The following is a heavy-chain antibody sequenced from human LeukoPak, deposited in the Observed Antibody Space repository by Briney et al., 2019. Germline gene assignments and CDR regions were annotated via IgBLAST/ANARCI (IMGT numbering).Heavy chain of an antibody. V-gene: IGHV3-23*01. CDR2: ISGSGGST. CDR3: AKGQWFGELSPPYYYYGMDV. D-gene: IGHD3-10*01. Sequence: PGGSLRLSCAASGFTFSSYAMSWVRQAPGKGLEWVSAISGSGGSTYYADSVKGRFTISRDNSKNTLYLQMNSLRAEDTAVYYCAKGQWFGELSPPYYYYGMDVWGQGTTVTVSS. CDR1: GFTFSSYA. J-gene: IGHJ6*02.